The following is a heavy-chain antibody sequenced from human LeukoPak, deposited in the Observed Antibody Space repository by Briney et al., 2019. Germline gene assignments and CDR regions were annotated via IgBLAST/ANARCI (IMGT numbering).Heavy chain of an antibody. CDR1: GGSISSYY. CDR3: ARLPATAYCSGGSCYFRGYYYGMDV. Sequence: SETLSLTCTVSGGSISSYYWSWIRQPPGKGLEWIGYIYYSGSTNYNPSLKSRVTISVDTSKNQFSLKLSSVTAADTAVYYCARLPATAYCSGGSCYFRGYYYGMDVWGQGTTVTVSS. CDR2: IYYSGST. V-gene: IGHV4-59*08. J-gene: IGHJ6*02. D-gene: IGHD2-15*01.